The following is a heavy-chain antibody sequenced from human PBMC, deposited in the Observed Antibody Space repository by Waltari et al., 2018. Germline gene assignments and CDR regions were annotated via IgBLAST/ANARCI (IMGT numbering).Heavy chain of an antibody. V-gene: IGHV4-59*01. J-gene: IGHJ4*02. CDR1: GGSISSYY. D-gene: IGHD3-10*01. Sequence: QVQLQESGPGLVKPSETLSLTCTVSGGSISSYYWSWIRQPPGKGLEWIGYIYYSGRTNYNPSLKSRVTISVDTSKNQFSLKLSSVTAADTAVYYCARGDIESFTYRPGLGYYFDYWGQGTLVTVSS. CDR3: ARGDIESFTYRPGLGYYFDY. CDR2: IYYSGRT.